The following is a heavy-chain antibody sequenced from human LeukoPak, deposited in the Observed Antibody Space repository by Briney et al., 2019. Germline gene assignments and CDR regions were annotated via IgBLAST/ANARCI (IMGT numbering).Heavy chain of an antibody. CDR1: GGSISSYY. CDR3: ARHGGAYGDYWYYFDY. Sequence: SETLSLTCTVSGGSISSYYWTWIRQPPGKGLEWIGYIYYSGSTNYNPSLKSRVTISVDTSENQFSLKLSSVTAADTAMYYCARHGGAYGDYWYYFDYWGQGTLVTVSS. J-gene: IGHJ4*02. V-gene: IGHV4-59*08. CDR2: IYYSGST. D-gene: IGHD4-17*01.